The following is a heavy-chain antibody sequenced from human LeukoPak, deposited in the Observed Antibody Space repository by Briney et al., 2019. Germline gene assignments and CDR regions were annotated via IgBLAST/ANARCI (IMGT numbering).Heavy chain of an antibody. CDR1: GFTFSSYA. V-gene: IGHV3-74*01. J-gene: IGHJ4*02. D-gene: IGHD2/OR15-2a*01. CDR3: VSFYETN. CDR2: INSDGSWT. Sequence: PGGSLRLSCAASGFTFSSYAMSWVRQAPGKGLVWVSHINSDGSWTSYADSVKGRFTISKDNAKNTVYLQMNNLRAEDTAVYYCVSFYETNWGRGTLVTVSS.